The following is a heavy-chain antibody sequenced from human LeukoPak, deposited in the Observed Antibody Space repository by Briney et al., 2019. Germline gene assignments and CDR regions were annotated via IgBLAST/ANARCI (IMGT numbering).Heavy chain of an antibody. V-gene: IGHV3-23*01. CDR1: GFTFGTYA. CDR2: ISGSGGTT. D-gene: IGHD6-13*01. Sequence: GGSLRLSCAASGFTFGTYAMSWVRQAPEKGLEWVSAISGSGGTTKYADSVNSRFTISRDNSKNTLYLQMNSLSADDTAVYYCAKAYSTSWYHLAGSWGQGTLVTVSS. CDR3: AKAYSTSWYHLAGS. J-gene: IGHJ5*02.